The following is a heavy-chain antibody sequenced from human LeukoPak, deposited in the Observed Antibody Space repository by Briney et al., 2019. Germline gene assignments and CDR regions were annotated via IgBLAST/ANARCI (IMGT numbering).Heavy chain of an antibody. J-gene: IGHJ6*02. CDR1: GGSISSSSYY. CDR2: IYYSGST. V-gene: IGHV4-39*07. CDR3: ARDPFDSSGWGTYYYYGMDV. Sequence: PSETLSLTCTVSGGSISSSSYYWGWIRQPPGKGLEWIGSIYYSGSTYYNPSLKSRVTISVDTSKNQFSLKLSSVTAADTAVYYCARDPFDSSGWGTYYYYGMDVWGQGTTVTVSS. D-gene: IGHD3-22*01.